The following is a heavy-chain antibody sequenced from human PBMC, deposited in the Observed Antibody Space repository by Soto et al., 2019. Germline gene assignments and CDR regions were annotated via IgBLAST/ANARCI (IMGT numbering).Heavy chain of an antibody. Sequence: NPSETLSLTCTVSGGSISSYYWSWIRQPPGKGLEWIGYIYYSGSTNYNPSPKSRVTISVXXXXXXXXXXXXXXXXXXXXXXYCARVHYDILTGYYFFDYWGQGTLVTVSS. CDR2: IYYSGST. D-gene: IGHD3-9*01. CDR3: ARVHYDILTGYYFFDY. CDR1: GGSISSYY. V-gene: IGHV4-59*01. J-gene: IGHJ4*02.